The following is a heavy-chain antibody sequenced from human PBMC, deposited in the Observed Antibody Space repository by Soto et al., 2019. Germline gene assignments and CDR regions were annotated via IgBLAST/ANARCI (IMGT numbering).Heavy chain of an antibody. J-gene: IGHJ6*02. CDR3: ARPCSSTSCSDMGYYYYYGMDV. V-gene: IGHV1-69*01. CDR1: GGTFSSYA. D-gene: IGHD2-2*01. Sequence: QVQLVQSGAEVKKPGSSVKVSCKASGGTFSSYAISWVRQAPGQGLEWMGGIIPIFGTANYAQKFQGRVTITADESTSTADMELSRLRSEDTAVYYCARPCSSTSCSDMGYYYYYGMDVWGQGTTVTVSS. CDR2: IIPIFGTA.